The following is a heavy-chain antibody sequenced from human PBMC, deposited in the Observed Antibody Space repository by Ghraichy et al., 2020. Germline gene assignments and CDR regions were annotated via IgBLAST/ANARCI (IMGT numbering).Heavy chain of an antibody. Sequence: GGSLRLSCAASGFTFSNYAMTWVRQAPGKGLEWVSTINGSGCDTYYADSVKGRFTISRDNSKNTLYLQMNSLRAEDTAIYYCAKTWGPNWFDPWGQGTLVTVSS. J-gene: IGHJ5*02. CDR1: GFTFSNYA. V-gene: IGHV3-23*01. CDR3: AKTWGPNWFDP. D-gene: IGHD7-27*01. CDR2: INGSGCDT.